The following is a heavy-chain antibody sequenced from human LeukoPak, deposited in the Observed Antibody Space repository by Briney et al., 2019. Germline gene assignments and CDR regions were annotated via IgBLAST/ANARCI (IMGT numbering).Heavy chain of an antibody. J-gene: IGHJ6*02. CDR1: GFTFGDYA. CDR2: IRSKAYGGTT. D-gene: IGHD3-3*01. Sequence: GRSLRLSCTASGFTFGDYAMSWVRPAPGKGLEWVGFIRSKAYGGTTEYAASVKGRFTISRDDSKSIAYLQMNSLKTEDTAVYYCTRGPLRFLEWPYYYYYGMDVWGQGTTVTVSS. V-gene: IGHV3-49*04. CDR3: TRGPLRFLEWPYYYYYGMDV.